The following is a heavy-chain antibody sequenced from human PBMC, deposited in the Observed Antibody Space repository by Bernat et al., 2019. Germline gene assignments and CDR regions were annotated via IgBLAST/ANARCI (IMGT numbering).Heavy chain of an antibody. V-gene: IGHV4-59*01. J-gene: IGHJ4*02. CDR1: GGSISSYY. CDR2: IYYSGST. CDR3: ARGLGWLRYGVSGYYFDY. Sequence: QVQLQESGPGLVKPSETLSLTCTVSGGSISSYYWRWIRQPPGKGLEWIGYIYYSGSTNYNPSLKSRVTISVDTSKNQFSLKLSSVTAADTAVYYCARGLGWLRYGVSGYYFDYWGQGTLVTVSS. D-gene: IGHD5-12*01.